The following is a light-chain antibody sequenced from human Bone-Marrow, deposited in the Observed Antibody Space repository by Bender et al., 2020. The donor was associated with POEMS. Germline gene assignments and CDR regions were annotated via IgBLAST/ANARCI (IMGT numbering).Light chain of an antibody. V-gene: IGLV1-40*01. CDR1: SSNTGSGYD. CDR2: GNN. Sequence: QSVLTQPPSVSGAPGQRVTISCTGSSSNTGSGYDINWYQHVPGTAPKLFIYGNNNRPSGVPDRFSGSKSGTSASLAITGLQAEDEGDYYCQSYDNSLGGWVFGGGTKLTVL. CDR3: QSYDNSLGGWV. J-gene: IGLJ3*02.